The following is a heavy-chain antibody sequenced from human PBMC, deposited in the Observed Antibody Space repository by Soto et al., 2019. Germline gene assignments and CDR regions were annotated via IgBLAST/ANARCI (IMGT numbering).Heavy chain of an antibody. CDR1: GVAFSTYG. CDR3: AKDRGGGEYLFDS. J-gene: IGHJ4*02. Sequence: QVQLVESGGAVVQPGTSLRLSCAASGVAFSTYGVHWVLQAPWKGLEWVAILSYDGHNEYSTDSVKGRFTISRDTSRNTLYLQMDRLRADDTAMYYCAKDRGGGEYLFDSWGQGTLVNVSS. D-gene: IGHD3-10*01. CDR2: LSYDGHNE. V-gene: IGHV3-30*18.